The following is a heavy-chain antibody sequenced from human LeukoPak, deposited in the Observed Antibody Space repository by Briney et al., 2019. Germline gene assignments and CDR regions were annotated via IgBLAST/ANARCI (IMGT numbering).Heavy chain of an antibody. J-gene: IGHJ4*02. CDR2: INHSGST. V-gene: IGHV4-34*01. CDR1: GGSFSGYY. Sequence: SETLSLTCAVYGGSFSGYYWSWIRQPPGKGLEWIGEINHSGSTNYNPSLKSRVTISVDTSKNQFSLKLSSVTAADTAVYYCARKSIAPTSGIYDYWGQGTLVTVSS. D-gene: IGHD6-6*01. CDR3: ARKSIAPTSGIYDY.